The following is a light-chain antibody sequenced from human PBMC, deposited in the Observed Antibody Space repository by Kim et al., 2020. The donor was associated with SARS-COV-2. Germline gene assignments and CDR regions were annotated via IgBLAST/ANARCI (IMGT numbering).Light chain of an antibody. Sequence: ASVGDRVTITCRARQDIRNDLGWYQQNPGRAPKRLIYGASNVQSGVPSRFSGSGSGTEFTLTISSLQPEDFATYFCLQHNTYPITFGQGTRLEIK. V-gene: IGKV1-17*01. J-gene: IGKJ5*01. CDR3: LQHNTYPIT. CDR2: GAS. CDR1: QDIRND.